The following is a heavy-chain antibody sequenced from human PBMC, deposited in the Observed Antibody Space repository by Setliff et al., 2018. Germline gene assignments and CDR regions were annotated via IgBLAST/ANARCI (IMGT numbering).Heavy chain of an antibody. D-gene: IGHD6-19*01. J-gene: IGHJ6*03. Sequence: PGESLKISCRGSGYTFTNYWIAWVRQMPGKGLEWMGIIYPDDSDTRYGPSFQGQVTISADKSISTAYLQWSSLKASDTAMYYCARQIGSSLSHFYYYMDVWGKGTTVTVSS. CDR1: GYTFTNYW. V-gene: IGHV5-51*01. CDR2: IYPDDSDT. CDR3: ARQIGSSLSHFYYYMDV.